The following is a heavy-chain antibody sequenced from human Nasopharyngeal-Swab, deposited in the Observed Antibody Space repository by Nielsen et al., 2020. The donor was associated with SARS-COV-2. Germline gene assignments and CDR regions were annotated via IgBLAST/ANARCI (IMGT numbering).Heavy chain of an antibody. CDR3: ARARDGYNLAY. CDR2: INSDGSST. Sequence: WIRQPPGKGLVWVSRINSDGSSTTYADSVKGRFTISRDNAKNTLYLQMNSLRAEDTAVYYCARARDGYNLAYWGQGTLVIVSS. V-gene: IGHV3-74*01. D-gene: IGHD5-24*01. J-gene: IGHJ4*02.